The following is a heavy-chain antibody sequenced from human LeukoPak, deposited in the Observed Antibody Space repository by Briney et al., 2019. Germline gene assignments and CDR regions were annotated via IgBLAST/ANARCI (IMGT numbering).Heavy chain of an antibody. CDR1: GFTFSSYG. CDR3: AKVRYYYDSSGFPNI. D-gene: IGHD3-22*01. Sequence: QPGGSLRLSCAASGFTFSSYGMHWVRQAPGKGLEWVAVISYDGSNKYYADSVEGRFTISRDNSKNTLYLQMNSLRAEDTAVYYCAKVRYYYDSSGFPNIWGQGTMVTVSS. J-gene: IGHJ3*02. CDR2: ISYDGSNK. V-gene: IGHV3-30*18.